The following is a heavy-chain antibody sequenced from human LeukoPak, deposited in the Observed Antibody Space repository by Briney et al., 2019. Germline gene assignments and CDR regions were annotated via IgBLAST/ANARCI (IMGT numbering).Heavy chain of an antibody. CDR1: GYSFTKYG. D-gene: IGHD6-19*01. V-gene: IGHV1-18*01. J-gene: IGHJ4*02. Sequence: ASVKVSCKASGYSFTKYGITWVRRAPGQGLEWMGWISTYDGDTNYAQKLQGRVTMTTDTSTSTAYMELRSLRSDDTAVYYCARDRGSGWFIYWGQGTLVTVSS. CDR2: ISTYDGDT. CDR3: ARDRGSGWFIY.